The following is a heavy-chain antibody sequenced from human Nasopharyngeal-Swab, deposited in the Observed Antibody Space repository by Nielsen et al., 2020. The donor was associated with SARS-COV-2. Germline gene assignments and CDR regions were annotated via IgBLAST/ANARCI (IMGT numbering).Heavy chain of an antibody. CDR2: IWYDGSNK. V-gene: IGHV3-33*08. J-gene: IGHJ3*02. CDR1: GFTFSDYY. CDR3: ARDWQDIVVVVADSGAFDI. D-gene: IGHD2-15*01. Sequence: GGSLRLSCAASGFTFSDYYMSWIRQAPGKGLEWVAVIWYDGSNKYYADSVKGRFTISRDNSKNTLYLQMNSLRAEDTAVYYCARDWQDIVVVVADSGAFDIWGQGTMVTVSS.